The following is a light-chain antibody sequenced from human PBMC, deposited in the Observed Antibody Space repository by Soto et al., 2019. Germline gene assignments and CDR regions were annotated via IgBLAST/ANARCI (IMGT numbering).Light chain of an antibody. Sequence: QSALTQPRSVSGSPGQSVTISCTGTSSDVGDYSYVSWYQQHPGKAPKLRIFDVSKRPSGVPDRFSGSKSGNTASLTISGLKAEDEADYYCCSYAGDYTLVFGTGTKLTVL. CDR3: CSYAGDYTLV. CDR1: SSDVGDYSY. J-gene: IGLJ1*01. V-gene: IGLV2-11*01. CDR2: DVS.